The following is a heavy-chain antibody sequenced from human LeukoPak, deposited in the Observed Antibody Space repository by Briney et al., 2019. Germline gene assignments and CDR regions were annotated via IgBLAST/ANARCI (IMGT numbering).Heavy chain of an antibody. J-gene: IGHJ5*02. CDR1: GFTFSSYG. CDR3: ARDGGDGEGFDP. D-gene: IGHD2-21*02. V-gene: IGHV3-33*01. CDR2: IWYDGSNK. Sequence: PGRSLRLSCAASGFTFSSYGMGWVRQAPGKGREWGAVIWYDGSNKYYADSGKGRFTISRDNSKNTLYLQMNSLRAEDTAVYYCARDGGDGEGFDPWGQGTLVTVSS.